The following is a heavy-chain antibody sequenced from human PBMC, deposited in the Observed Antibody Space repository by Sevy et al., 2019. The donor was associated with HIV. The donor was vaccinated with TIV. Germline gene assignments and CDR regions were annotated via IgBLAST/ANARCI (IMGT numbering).Heavy chain of an antibody. D-gene: IGHD2-15*01. Sequence: GGSLRLSCAASGFTFSSYAMNWVRQAPGKGLEWVSSINAIISNIYYADSGKGRFTISRDNAENSLYLQMNSVRAEDTAVYYCARDLFSGGNAVYGYWGQGTLVTVSS. CDR2: INAIISNI. V-gene: IGHV3-21*01. CDR3: ARDLFSGGNAVYGY. J-gene: IGHJ4*02. CDR1: GFTFSSYA.